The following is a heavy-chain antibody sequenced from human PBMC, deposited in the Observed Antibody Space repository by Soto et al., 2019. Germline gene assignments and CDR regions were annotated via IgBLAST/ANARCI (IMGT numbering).Heavy chain of an antibody. CDR2: IYPGDSDT. CDR3: ARHAGGYYDFWSGYYPRDYCYGMDV. J-gene: IGHJ6*02. CDR1: GYSFTSYW. D-gene: IGHD3-3*01. V-gene: IGHV5-51*01. Sequence: GESLKISCKGAGYSFTSYWIGWVRQMPGKGLEWMGIIYPGDSDTRYSPSFQGQVTISADKSISTAYLQWSSLKASDTAMYYCARHAGGYYDFWSGYYPRDYCYGMDVWGQGTTVTVSS.